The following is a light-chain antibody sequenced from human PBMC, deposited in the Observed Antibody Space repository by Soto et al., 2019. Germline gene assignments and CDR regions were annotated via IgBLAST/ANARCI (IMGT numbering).Light chain of an antibody. Sequence: DIQMTQSPSTLSASVGDRVTITCRASQSISSWLAWYQQKPGKAPKLLIYKASSLESGVPPRFSAGGSGTEYTLTISSLQPDDFATYYCQQYNSYLYTFGQGTKLEIK. CDR2: KAS. CDR3: QQYNSYLYT. V-gene: IGKV1-5*03. J-gene: IGKJ2*01. CDR1: QSISSW.